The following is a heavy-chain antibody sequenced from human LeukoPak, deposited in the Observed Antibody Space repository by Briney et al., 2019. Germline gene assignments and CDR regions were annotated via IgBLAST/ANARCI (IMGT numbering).Heavy chain of an antibody. J-gene: IGHJ1*01. Sequence: GGSLRLSCAASGFTFSSYAMHWVRQAPGKGLEWVAVISYDGSNKYYADSVKGRFTISRDNSKNTLYLRMNSLRAEDTAVYYCARPESSGWFPEYFQHWGQGTLVTVSS. D-gene: IGHD6-19*01. CDR2: ISYDGSNK. CDR3: ARPESSGWFPEYFQH. CDR1: GFTFSSYA. V-gene: IGHV3-30-3*01.